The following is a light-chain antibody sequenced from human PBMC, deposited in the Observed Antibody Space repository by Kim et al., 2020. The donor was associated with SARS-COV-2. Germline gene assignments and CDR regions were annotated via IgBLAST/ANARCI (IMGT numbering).Light chain of an antibody. CDR1: QSVGSNY. V-gene: IGKV3-20*01. Sequence: DIVLTQSPATLSLSPGERATLSCRASQSVGSNYLAWYRQKPGQAPRLLIHGAASRATGIPDRFSGIGSGTDFTLIISRLEPEDFAVYYCQQYVDSPITFGQGTRLEIK. CDR2: GAA. J-gene: IGKJ5*01. CDR3: QQYVDSPIT.